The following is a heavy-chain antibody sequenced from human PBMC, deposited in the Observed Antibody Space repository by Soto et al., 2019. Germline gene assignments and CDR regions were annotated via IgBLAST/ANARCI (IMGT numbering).Heavy chain of an antibody. Sequence: GGSLRLSCTASGFTFTGYSMNWVRQAPGKGLEWVSSISSTTNYIYYADPMKGRFTVSRDNAKNSVYLEMNSLSAEDTALYYCARESEDLTSNFDYWGQGTLVTVSS. V-gene: IGHV3-21*01. CDR1: GFTFTGYS. CDR2: ISSTTNYI. CDR3: ARESEDLTSNFDY. J-gene: IGHJ4*02.